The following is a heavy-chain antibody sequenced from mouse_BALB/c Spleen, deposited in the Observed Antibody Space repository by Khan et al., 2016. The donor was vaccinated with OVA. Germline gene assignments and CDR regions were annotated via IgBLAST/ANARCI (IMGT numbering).Heavy chain of an antibody. CDR2: IDPANGNT. CDR1: GFNIKDTY. V-gene: IGHV14-3*02. Sequence: VQLQQPGAELVKPGASVKLSCTASGFNIKDTYMHWVKQRPEQGLEWIGRIDPANGNTKYDPKFQGKATITADTSSNTDYLQLSSLTSEDTAVYYCARSGYDYDLDYWGQGTTLTVSS. CDR3: ARSGYDYDLDY. J-gene: IGHJ2*01. D-gene: IGHD2-4*01.